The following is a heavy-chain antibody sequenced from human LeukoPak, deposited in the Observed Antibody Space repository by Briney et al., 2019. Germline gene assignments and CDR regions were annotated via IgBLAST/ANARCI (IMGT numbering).Heavy chain of an antibody. CDR1: GGSISSYY. CDR3: ARVGRDYGDYYFDY. V-gene: IGHV4-4*07. D-gene: IGHD4-17*01. CDR2: IYTSGST. Sequence: SETLSLTCTVSGGSISSYYWSWIRQPAGKGLEWIGRIYTSGSTNYNPSLKSRVTMPVDTSKNQFSLKLSSVTAADTAVYYCARVGRDYGDYYFDYWGQGTLVTVSS. J-gene: IGHJ4*02.